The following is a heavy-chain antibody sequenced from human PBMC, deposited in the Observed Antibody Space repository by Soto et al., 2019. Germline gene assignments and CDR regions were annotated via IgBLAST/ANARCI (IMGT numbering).Heavy chain of an antibody. CDR3: ARESGIMSSGDFDY. J-gene: IGHJ4*02. CDR1: RFAFNNYV. Sequence: QVQLVESGGGVVQPGRSLRLSCAASRFAFNNYVMHWVRQAPGKGLEWVALIWYDGGEKHYVDSVKGRFTISRDNSKHTLYLQMDDLRAEDTAVYYCARESGIMSSGDFDYWGQGTLVTVSA. CDR2: IWYDGGEK. V-gene: IGHV3-33*01. D-gene: IGHD3-10*01.